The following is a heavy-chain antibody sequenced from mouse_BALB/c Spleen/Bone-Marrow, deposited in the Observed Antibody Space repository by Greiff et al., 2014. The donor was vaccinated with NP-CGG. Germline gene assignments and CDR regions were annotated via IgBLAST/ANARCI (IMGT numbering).Heavy chain of an antibody. V-gene: IGHV5-4*02. CDR2: ISDGGSYT. J-gene: IGHJ4*01. CDR1: GFTFSDYY. D-gene: IGHD2-3*01. Sequence: EVQVVESGGSLVKPGGSLKLSCAASGFTFSDYYMYWVRQTPEKRLEWVATISDGGSYTYYPDSVKGRFTISRDNAKNNLYLQLSSLKSEDTAMYYCARGPHDDDMDYWGQGTSVTVSS. CDR3: ARGPHDDDMDY.